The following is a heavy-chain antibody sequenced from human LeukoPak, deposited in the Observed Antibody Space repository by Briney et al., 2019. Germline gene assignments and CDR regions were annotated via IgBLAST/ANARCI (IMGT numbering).Heavy chain of an antibody. CDR2: INPNSGGT. CDR3: ARGGLSGSYYVVYYFDY. D-gene: IGHD1-26*01. V-gene: IGHV1-2*02. CDR1: GYTFTGYY. J-gene: IGHJ4*02. Sequence: ASVTVSCKASGYTFTGYYMHWVRQAPGQGLEWMGWINPNSGGTNYAQKFQGRVTMTRDTSISTAYMELSRLRSDDTAVYYCARGGLSGSYYVVYYFDYWGQGTLVTVSS.